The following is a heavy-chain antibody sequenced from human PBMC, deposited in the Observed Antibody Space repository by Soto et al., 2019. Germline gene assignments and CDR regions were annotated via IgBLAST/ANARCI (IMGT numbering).Heavy chain of an antibody. CDR1: GFTFSSYG. D-gene: IGHD6-25*01. CDR3: AKDRSGYGMDV. CDR2: ISYDGSNK. V-gene: IGHV3-30*18. Sequence: QVQLVESGGGVVQPGRSLRLSCAASGFTFSSYGMHWVRQAPGKGLEWVAVISYDGSNKYYADSVKGRFTISRDNSKNTLYLQMNSLRAEDTAVYYCAKDRSGYGMDVWGQGTTVTVSS. J-gene: IGHJ6*02.